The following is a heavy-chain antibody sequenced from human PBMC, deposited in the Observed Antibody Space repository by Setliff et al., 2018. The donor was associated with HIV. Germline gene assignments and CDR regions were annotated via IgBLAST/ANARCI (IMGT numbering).Heavy chain of an antibody. CDR2: INHSGST. J-gene: IGHJ4*02. CDR1: GGSFSGYY. Sequence: PSETLSLTCAVYGGSFSGYYWSWIRQSPGKELEWIGGINHSGSTNYNPSLKSRVAISVDTSKNQFSLKVTPVTAADTALYYCARQFGSGYYFDYWGQATLVTVSS. D-gene: IGHD3-22*01. CDR3: ARQFGSGYYFDY. V-gene: IGHV4-34*01.